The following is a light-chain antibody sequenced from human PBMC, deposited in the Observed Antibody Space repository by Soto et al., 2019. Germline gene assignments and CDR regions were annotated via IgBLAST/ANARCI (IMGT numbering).Light chain of an antibody. Sequence: QSVLTQPASVSGSLGQSITISGTGTSSDDGSYDLVYWYQQHPGNAPKHMIYEVNKRPSGVSNRFSGSKSGNTASLTISGLQAEDEADYYCCSYATTTLFGGGTKVTVL. V-gene: IGLV2-23*02. CDR2: EVN. CDR1: SSDDGSYDL. J-gene: IGLJ2*01. CDR3: CSYATTTL.